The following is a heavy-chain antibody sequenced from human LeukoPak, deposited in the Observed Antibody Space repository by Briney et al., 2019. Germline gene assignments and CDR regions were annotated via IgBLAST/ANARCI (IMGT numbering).Heavy chain of an antibody. CDR1: GFSFTSYW. D-gene: IGHD3-22*01. J-gene: IGHJ4*02. V-gene: IGHV3-7*01. Sequence: GGSLRLSCAASGFSFTSYWMSWVRQVPGKGLEWLANIKQDGSEKLYVDSVKGRVTISRDNAKNSLYLQMNSLSDEDTAVYYCARDLYYGAPGFDYWGQGTLVTVAS. CDR3: ARDLYYGAPGFDY. CDR2: IKQDGSEK.